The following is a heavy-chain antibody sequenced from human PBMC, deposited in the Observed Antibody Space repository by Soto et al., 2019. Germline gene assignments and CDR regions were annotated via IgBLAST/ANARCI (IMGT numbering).Heavy chain of an antibody. CDR2: IGTAGDT. CDR1: GFTFSSCD. Sequence: EVQLVESGGGLVQPGGSLRLSCAASGFTFSSCDMHWVRQATGKGLEWVSAIGTAGDTYYPGSVKGRFTISRENAKNSLYLQMNSLRAGDTAVYYCARSPPGGYHYYYGLDVWGQGTTVTVSS. V-gene: IGHV3-13*04. D-gene: IGHD3-22*01. J-gene: IGHJ6*02. CDR3: ARSPPGGYHYYYGLDV.